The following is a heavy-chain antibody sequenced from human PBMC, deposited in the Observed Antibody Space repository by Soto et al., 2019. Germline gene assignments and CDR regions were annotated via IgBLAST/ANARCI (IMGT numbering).Heavy chain of an antibody. J-gene: IGHJ4*02. Sequence: QVQLVQSGAEVKKPGSSVKVSCKASGGTFSSYAIDWVRQAPGQGLEWMGGIIPIFGTADYAQKFQGRVTISAYESTSTAYMELSSLRSEDTAVYCCARGQTGGGWGYYFDYWGQGTLVTVSS. D-gene: IGHD3-16*01. CDR3: ARGQTGGGWGYYFDY. V-gene: IGHV1-69*12. CDR1: GGTFSSYA. CDR2: IIPIFGTA.